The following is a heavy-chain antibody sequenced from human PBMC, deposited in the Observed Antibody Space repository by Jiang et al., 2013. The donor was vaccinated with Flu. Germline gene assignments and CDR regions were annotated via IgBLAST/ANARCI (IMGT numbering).Heavy chain of an antibody. CDR2: IRSKAYGGTT. Sequence: GGLVQPGRSLRLSCAASGFTFDDYAMHWVRQAPGKGLEWVGFIRSKAYGGTTEYAASVKGRFTISRDDSKSIAYLQMNSLKTEDTAVYYCTRAPSYKGSYYMDVWGKGTTVTVSS. J-gene: IGHJ6*03. CDR1: GFTFDDYA. V-gene: IGHV3-49*04. CDR3: TRAPSYKGSYYMDV. D-gene: IGHD3-10*01.